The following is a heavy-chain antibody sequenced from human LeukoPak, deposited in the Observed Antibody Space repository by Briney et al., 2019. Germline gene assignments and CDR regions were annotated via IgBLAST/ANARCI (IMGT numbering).Heavy chain of an antibody. D-gene: IGHD1-26*01. CDR2: ISSSGSII. V-gene: IGHV3-11*01. J-gene: IGHJ4*02. CDR3: ARDRFSGSYPLDY. CDR1: GFIFSDYY. Sequence: GGSLRLSCAASGFIFSDYYMSWIRQAPGKGLEWVSYISSSGSIIYYADSVKGRFTISRDNAKNSLYLQMNSLRAEDTAVYYCARDRFSGSYPLDYWGQGTLVTVSS.